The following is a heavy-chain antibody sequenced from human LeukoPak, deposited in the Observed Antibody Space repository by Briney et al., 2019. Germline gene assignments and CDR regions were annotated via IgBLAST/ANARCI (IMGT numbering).Heavy chain of an antibody. V-gene: IGHV3-23*01. J-gene: IGHJ6*03. CDR1: GFTFSLNA. Sequence: GGSLRLSCAASGFTFSLNAMTWVRQAPGKGPEWVAAISGNGGSTYYADSVKGRFTISRVNSMNTLYLQMNSLRAEDTALYYCARNRPDSWVGATIDYYYYYYMDVWGKGTTVTVSS. CDR2: ISGNGGST. CDR3: ARNRPDSWVGATIDYYYYYYMDV. D-gene: IGHD1-26*01.